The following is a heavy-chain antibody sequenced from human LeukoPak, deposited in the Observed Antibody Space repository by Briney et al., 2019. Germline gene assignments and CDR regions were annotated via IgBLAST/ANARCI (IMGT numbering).Heavy chain of an antibody. V-gene: IGHV4-34*01. CDR1: GGSFSGYY. CDR3: ARGQGTVATH. J-gene: IGHJ4*02. CDR2: INHSGSA. D-gene: IGHD4-17*01. Sequence: SETLSLTCAVSGGSFSGYYWTWIRQPPGKGLEWIGEINHSGSANYNPSLKSRVTISLDTSKNQFSLKLSSVTAADTAVYYCARGQGTVATHWGQGTLVTVSS.